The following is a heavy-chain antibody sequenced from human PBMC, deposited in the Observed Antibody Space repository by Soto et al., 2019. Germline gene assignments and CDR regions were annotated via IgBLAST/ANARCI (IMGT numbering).Heavy chain of an antibody. CDR1: GFSFTNYN. D-gene: IGHD3-3*01. CDR3: ARDFGHGYYLDY. Sequence: GGSLRLSCVASGFSFTNYNMNWVRQAPGKGLEWVSYITDSSGTVHYADSVRGRFTISRDNAESSLFLQMNSLRDEDTAVYFCARDFGHGYYLDYWGRGTLVTVSS. J-gene: IGHJ4*02. V-gene: IGHV3-48*02. CDR2: ITDSSGTV.